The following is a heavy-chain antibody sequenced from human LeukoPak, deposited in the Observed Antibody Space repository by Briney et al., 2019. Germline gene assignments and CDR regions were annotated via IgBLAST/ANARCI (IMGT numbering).Heavy chain of an antibody. CDR3: ARESGQNSSSWYSPDAFDI. Sequence: SETLSLTCTVSGDSISPYYWSWIRQPPGKGLEWIGYIYYSGSTNYNPSLKSRVTISVDTSKNQFSLELSSVTAADTAVYYCARESGQNSSSWYSPDAFDIWGQGTMVTVSS. J-gene: IGHJ3*02. CDR2: IYYSGST. CDR1: GDSISPYY. D-gene: IGHD6-13*01. V-gene: IGHV4-59*01.